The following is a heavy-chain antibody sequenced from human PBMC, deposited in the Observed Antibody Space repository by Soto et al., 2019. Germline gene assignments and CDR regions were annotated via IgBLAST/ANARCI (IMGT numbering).Heavy chain of an antibody. CDR1: GFTFSSYS. CDR2: ISSSSSTI. Sequence: GGSLRLSCAASGFTFSSYSMNWVRQAPGKGLEWVSYISSSSSTIYYADSVKGRFTISRDNAKNSLYLQMNSLRAEDTAVYYCARDTIFSKFDPWGQGTLVTVSS. CDR3: ARDTIFSKFDP. D-gene: IGHD3-3*01. V-gene: IGHV3-48*01. J-gene: IGHJ5*02.